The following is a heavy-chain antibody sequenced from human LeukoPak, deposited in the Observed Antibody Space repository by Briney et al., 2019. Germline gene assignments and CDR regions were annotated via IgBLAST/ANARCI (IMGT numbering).Heavy chain of an antibody. V-gene: IGHV4-34*01. CDR3: ARGPIYGSFDY. D-gene: IGHD3-10*01. J-gene: IGHJ4*02. CDR2: INHSGST. Sequence: SETLSLTCAVYGGSFSGYYWSWIRQPPGKGLEWIGEINHSGSTNYNPSLKSRVTVSVDTSKNQFSLKLSSVTAADTAVYYCARGPIYGSFDYWGQGTLVTVSS. CDR1: GGSFSGYY.